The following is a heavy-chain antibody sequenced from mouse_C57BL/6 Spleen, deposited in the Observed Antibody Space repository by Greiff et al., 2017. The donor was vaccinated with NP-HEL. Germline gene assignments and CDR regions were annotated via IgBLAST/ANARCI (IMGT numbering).Heavy chain of an antibody. Sequence: QVQLKQPGAELVRPGSSVKLSCKASGYTFTSYWMDWVKQRPGQGLEWIGNIYPSDSETHYNQKFKDKATLTVDKSSSTAYMQLSSLTSEDSAVYYCARSPSGVFDYWGQGTTLTVSS. V-gene: IGHV1-61*01. CDR3: ARSPSGVFDY. D-gene: IGHD4-1*01. CDR1: GYTFTSYW. CDR2: IYPSDSET. J-gene: IGHJ2*01.